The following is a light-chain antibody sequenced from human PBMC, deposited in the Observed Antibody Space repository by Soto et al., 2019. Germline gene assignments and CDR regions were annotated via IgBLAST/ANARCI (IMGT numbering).Light chain of an antibody. J-gene: IGKJ1*01. CDR2: GAS. V-gene: IGKV3-20*01. Sequence: EIAMTQSPSALSGTPRERATLXCRASQSVSSNLAWYQQTPGQAPRLLIYGASSRATGIPDRFSGSGSGTDFTLTISRLEPEDFAVYYCQQYDNSAWTFGQGTKVDNK. CDR3: QQYDNSAWT. CDR1: QSVSSN.